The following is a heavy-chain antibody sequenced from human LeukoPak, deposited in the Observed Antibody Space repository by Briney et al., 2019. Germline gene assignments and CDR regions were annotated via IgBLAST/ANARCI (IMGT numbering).Heavy chain of an antibody. CDR3: AGNFNFGVVGFDY. J-gene: IGHJ4*02. Sequence: SETLSLTCTVSGGSISSSSYYWGWIRQPPGKGLEWIGSIYYSGSTYYNPSLKSRVTISVDTSKNQFSLKLSSVTAADTAVYYCAGNFNFGVVGFDYWGQGTLVTVSS. CDR2: IYYSGST. CDR1: GGSISSSSYY. D-gene: IGHD3-3*01. V-gene: IGHV4-39*01.